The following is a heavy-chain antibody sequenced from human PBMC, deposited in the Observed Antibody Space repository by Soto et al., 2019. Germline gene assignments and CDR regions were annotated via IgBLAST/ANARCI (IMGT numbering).Heavy chain of an antibody. CDR3: VRDRVAAPWYGMDV. Sequence: GGSLRLSCAASGFTFSSYDMHWVRQATGKGLEWVSVIGTAGDTYYPGSVKGRFTISRENAKNSLYLQMNSLRAEDTAVYFCVRDRVAAPWYGMDVWGQGTTVTVSS. CDR1: GFTFSSYD. D-gene: IGHD6-13*01. V-gene: IGHV3-13*01. J-gene: IGHJ6*02. CDR2: IGTAGDT.